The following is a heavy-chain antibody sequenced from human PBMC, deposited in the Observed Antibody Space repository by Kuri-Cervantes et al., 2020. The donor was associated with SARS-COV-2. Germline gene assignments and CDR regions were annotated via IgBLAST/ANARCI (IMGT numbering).Heavy chain of an antibody. V-gene: IGHV3-9*01. CDR3: AKGTTVRGVIITGPGVY. Sequence: LSLTCAASGFTFDDYAMHWVRQAPGKGLEWVSGISWNSGSIGYADSVKGRFTISRDNAKNSLYLQMNSLRAEDTAVYYCAKGTTVRGVIITGPGVYWGQGTLVTVSS. CDR1: GFTFDDYA. CDR2: ISWNSGSI. D-gene: IGHD3-10*01. J-gene: IGHJ4*02.